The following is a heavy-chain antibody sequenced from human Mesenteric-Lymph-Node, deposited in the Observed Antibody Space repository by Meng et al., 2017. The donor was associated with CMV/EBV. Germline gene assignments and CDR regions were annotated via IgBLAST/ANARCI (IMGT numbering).Heavy chain of an antibody. Sequence: VSGVSINSGGYSWSCSRQPPGKGLECIGYIYRSGSAFYNPPLKSRVSISIDTSNNQFSLKLYSVTAADTAVYFCARGGNSDSSLDYWGQGTLVTVSS. D-gene: IGHD4-23*01. CDR2: IYRSGSA. CDR1: GVSINSGGYS. CDR3: ARGGNSDSSLDY. V-gene: IGHV4-30-2*01. J-gene: IGHJ4*02.